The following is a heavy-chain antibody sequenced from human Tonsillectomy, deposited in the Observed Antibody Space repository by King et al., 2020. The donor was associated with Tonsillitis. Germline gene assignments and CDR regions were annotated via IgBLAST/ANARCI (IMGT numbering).Heavy chain of an antibody. V-gene: IGHV3-33*05. J-gene: IGHJ3*02. CDR3: ARDSTEDAFDI. Sequence: VQLVESGGGVVQPGRSLRLSCAASGFTFSSCGMHWVRQAPGKGLEWVVVISYDGSKKYYADSVKGRFTISRDNSKNTLYLQMNSLRAEDTAVYYCARDSTEDAFDIWGQGTMVTVSS. CDR2: ISYDGSKK. CDR1: GFTFSSCG.